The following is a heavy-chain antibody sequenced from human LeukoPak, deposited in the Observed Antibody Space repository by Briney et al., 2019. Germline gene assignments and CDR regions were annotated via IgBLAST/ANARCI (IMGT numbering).Heavy chain of an antibody. V-gene: IGHV1-18*01. D-gene: IGHD6-19*01. J-gene: IGHJ4*02. CDR2: ISACNGNT. CDR3: AKDPPPYSSGWYLPGYYFDY. Sequence: ASVKVSCKASGYSFANYGISWVRQAPGQGLEWMGWISACNGNTKYAQKVLGRVTMTTDTSTTTAYMELRSLRSDDTAVYYCAKDPPPYSSGWYLPGYYFDYWGQGTLVTVSS. CDR1: GYSFANYG.